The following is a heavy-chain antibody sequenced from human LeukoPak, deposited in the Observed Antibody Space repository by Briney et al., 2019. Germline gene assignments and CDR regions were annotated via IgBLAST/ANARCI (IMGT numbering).Heavy chain of an antibody. J-gene: IGHJ4*02. Sequence: GGSLRLSCAASGFTFSDYYMSWIRQPPGKGLEWVSYISSSGDTTYYADSVRGRFTISRDNSKNTLYLQMNSLRAEDTAVYYCAKGPSHYDSSGYYDYWGQGTLVTVSS. V-gene: IGHV3-11*01. CDR3: AKGPSHYDSSGYYDY. D-gene: IGHD3-22*01. CDR1: GFTFSDYY. CDR2: ISSSGDTT.